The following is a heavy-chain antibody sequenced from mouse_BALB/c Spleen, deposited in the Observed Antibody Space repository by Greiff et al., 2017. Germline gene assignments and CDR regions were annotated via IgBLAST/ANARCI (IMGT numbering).Heavy chain of an antibody. J-gene: IGHJ3*01. D-gene: IGHD2-1*01. CDR2: ITYSGST. CDR1: GYSITSDYA. V-gene: IGHV3-2*02. CDR3: ARKGNGNPFAY. Sequence: EVKVEESGPGLVKPSQSLSLTCTVTGYSITSDYAWNWIRQFPGNKLEWMGYITYSGSTSYNPSLKSRISITRDTSKNQFFLQLNSVTTEDTATYYCARKGNGNPFAYWGQGTLVTVSA.